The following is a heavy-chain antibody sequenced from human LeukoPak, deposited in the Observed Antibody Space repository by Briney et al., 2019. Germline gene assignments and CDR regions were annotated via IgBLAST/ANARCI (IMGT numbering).Heavy chain of an antibody. D-gene: IGHD5-18*01. Sequence: SGGSLRLSCTASGFTFGDYAMSWVRQAPGKGLEWVGFIRSKAYGGTIEYAASVKGRFTISRDDSKSIAYLQMNSLKTEDTAVYYCTRSRGHIYGYYFDYWGQGTLVTASS. CDR1: GFTFGDYA. CDR3: TRSRGHIYGYYFDY. V-gene: IGHV3-49*04. J-gene: IGHJ4*02. CDR2: IRSKAYGGTI.